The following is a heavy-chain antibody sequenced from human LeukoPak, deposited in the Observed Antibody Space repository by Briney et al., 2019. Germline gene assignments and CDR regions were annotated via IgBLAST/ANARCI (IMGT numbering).Heavy chain of an antibody. J-gene: IGHJ4*02. CDR3: ARECSGGSCYNWFDY. V-gene: IGHV4-4*07. CDR2: IYTSGST. Sequence: SETLSLTCTVFGGSISSYYWSWIRQPAGKGLEWIGRIYTSGSTNYNPSLKSRVTMSVDTSKNQFSLKLSSVTAADTAVYYCARECSGGSCYNWFDYWGQGTLVTVSS. D-gene: IGHD2-15*01. CDR1: GGSISSYY.